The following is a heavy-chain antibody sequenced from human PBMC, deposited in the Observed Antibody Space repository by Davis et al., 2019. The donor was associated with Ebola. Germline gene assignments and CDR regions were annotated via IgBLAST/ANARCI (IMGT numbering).Heavy chain of an antibody. CDR1: GLTFTDSA. CDR3: TVRFDY. Sequence: KVSCVASGLTFTDSAIHWVRQAPGKGLEWVGRVRSKANFYETSYGASVRGRFIISRDDSKKMAYLQMNSLQTGDTAIYYCTVRFDYWGRGTLVTVSS. CDR2: VRSKANFYET. J-gene: IGHJ4*02. V-gene: IGHV3-73*01.